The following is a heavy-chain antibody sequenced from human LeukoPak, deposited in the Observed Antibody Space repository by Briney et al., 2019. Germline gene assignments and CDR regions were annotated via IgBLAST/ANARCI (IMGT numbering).Heavy chain of an antibody. V-gene: IGHV3-43*02. CDR2: ISGDGGRT. Sequence: PGXXLRLSCAASGFTLDDYAMHWVRQARGKGLEWVSLISGDGGRTHYADSVKGRFTIYRDKRKNSLYLKMNSLRTEDTALYYCAKDLEDDSSGYFYYFDDWGQGTLVTVSP. D-gene: IGHD3-22*01. CDR1: GFTLDDYA. CDR3: AKDLEDDSSGYFYYFDD. J-gene: IGHJ4*02.